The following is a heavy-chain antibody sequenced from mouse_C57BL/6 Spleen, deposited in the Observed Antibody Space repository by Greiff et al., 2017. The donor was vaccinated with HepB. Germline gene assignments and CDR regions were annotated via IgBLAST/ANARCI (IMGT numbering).Heavy chain of an antibody. Sequence: QVQLKESGAELVRPGTSVKVSCKASGYAFTNYLIEWVKQRPGQGLEWIGVINPGSGGTNYNEKFKGKATLTADKSSSTAYMQLSSLTSEDSAVYFCARDGDYWGQGTTLTVSS. J-gene: IGHJ2*01. CDR3: ARDGDY. D-gene: IGHD1-2*01. CDR1: GYAFTNYL. CDR2: INPGSGGT. V-gene: IGHV1-54*01.